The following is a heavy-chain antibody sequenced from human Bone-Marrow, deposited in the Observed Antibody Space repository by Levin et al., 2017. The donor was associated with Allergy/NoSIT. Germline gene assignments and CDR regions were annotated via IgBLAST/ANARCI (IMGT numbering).Heavy chain of an antibody. V-gene: IGHV3-33*01. D-gene: IGHD1-14*01. CDR3: ARDRAWGSNPFDY. Sequence: GGSLRLSCSASGFNFRSHGMHWVRQAPGKGLEWVALIWYDGSKKHYADSVQGRFTISRDDSKNTLYLQMNGLRVEDTAVYSCARDRAWGSNPFDYWGHGTLVTVSS. J-gene: IGHJ4*01. CDR2: IWYDGSKK. CDR1: GFNFRSHG.